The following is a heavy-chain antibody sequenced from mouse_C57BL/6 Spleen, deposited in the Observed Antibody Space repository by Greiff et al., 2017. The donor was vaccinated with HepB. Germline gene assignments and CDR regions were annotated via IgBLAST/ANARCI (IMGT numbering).Heavy chain of an antibody. CDR1: GYTFTSYW. Sequence: QVQLQQPGAELVRPGTSVKLSCKASGYTFTSYWMHWVKQRPGQGLEWIGVIDPSDSYTNYNQKFKGKATLTVDPSSSTAYMQLSSLTSEDSAVYYCARLGEWGDYWGQGTTLTVSS. CDR2: IDPSDSYT. CDR3: ARLGEWGDY. J-gene: IGHJ2*01. V-gene: IGHV1-59*01.